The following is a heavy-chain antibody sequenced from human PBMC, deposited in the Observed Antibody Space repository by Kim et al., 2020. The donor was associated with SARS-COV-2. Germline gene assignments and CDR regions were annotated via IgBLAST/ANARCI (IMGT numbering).Heavy chain of an antibody. CDR2: ISYDGSNK. J-gene: IGHJ6*02. CDR3: ARGDYYGSGSYPDYYYYYGMDV. CDR1: GFTFSSYA. V-gene: IGHV3-30*04. D-gene: IGHD3-10*01. Sequence: GGSLRLSCAASGFTFSSYAMHWVRQAPGKGLEWVAVISYDGSNKYYADSVKGRFTISRDNSKNTLYLQMNSLRAEDTAVYYCARGDYYGSGSYPDYYYYYGMDVWGQGTTVTVSS.